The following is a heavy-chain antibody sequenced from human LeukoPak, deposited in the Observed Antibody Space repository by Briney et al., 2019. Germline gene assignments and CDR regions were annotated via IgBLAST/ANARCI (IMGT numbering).Heavy chain of an antibody. CDR3: ARGGGSGSYYNPFDY. D-gene: IGHD3-10*01. Sequence: ASVRVSCKASGYTFTSYDIDWVRQATGQGLEWMGWISAYNGNTNYAQKLQGRVTMTTDTSTSTAYMELRSLRSDDTAVYYSARGGGSGSYYNPFDYWGQGTLVTVSS. V-gene: IGHV1-18*01. CDR1: GYTFTSYD. J-gene: IGHJ4*02. CDR2: ISAYNGNT.